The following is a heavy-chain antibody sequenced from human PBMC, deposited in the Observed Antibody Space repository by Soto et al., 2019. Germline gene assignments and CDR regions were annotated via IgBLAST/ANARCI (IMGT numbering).Heavy chain of an antibody. J-gene: IGHJ5*02. CDR2: INHSGST. V-gene: IGHV4-34*01. CDR3: AALAAAGTALNWFDP. Sequence: TLSLTCAVDGGSFSGYYWSWIRQPPGKGLEWIGEINHSGSTNYNPSLKSRVTISVDTSKNQFSLKLSSVTAADTAVYYCAALAAAGTALNWFDPWGQGTLVTVSS. CDR1: GGSFSGYY. D-gene: IGHD6-13*01.